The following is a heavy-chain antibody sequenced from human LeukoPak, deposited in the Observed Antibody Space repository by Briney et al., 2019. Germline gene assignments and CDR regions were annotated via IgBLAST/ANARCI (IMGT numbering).Heavy chain of an antibody. CDR3: ARDGNFYYGPGSYCDY. Sequence: PGGSLRLSCAASGFTFGSYAMHWVRQAPGKGLEWVAVISYDGSNKYYADSVKGRFTISRDRSKNTLYLQMNSLRAEDTALYYCARDGNFYYGPGSYCDYWGQGTLVTVSP. CDR1: GFTFGSYA. V-gene: IGHV3-30-3*01. D-gene: IGHD3-10*01. CDR2: ISYDGSNK. J-gene: IGHJ4*02.